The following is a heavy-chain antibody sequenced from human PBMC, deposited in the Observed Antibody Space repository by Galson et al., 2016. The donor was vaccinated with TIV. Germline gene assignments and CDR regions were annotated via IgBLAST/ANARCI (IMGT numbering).Heavy chain of an antibody. CDR3: ARSQSCGGDCYYFDY. V-gene: IGHV1-46*01. CDR2: INPSGGGT. D-gene: IGHD2-21*02. CDR1: GYTVTTYY. J-gene: IGHJ4*02. Sequence: SVKVSCKAFGYTVTTYYIHWVRQGPGQGLEWMGIINPSGGGTTYAQNFQGRITMTRDTSTGTVYMALSSLRSEDTAVYYCARSQSCGGDCYYFDYWGQGTLVTVFS.